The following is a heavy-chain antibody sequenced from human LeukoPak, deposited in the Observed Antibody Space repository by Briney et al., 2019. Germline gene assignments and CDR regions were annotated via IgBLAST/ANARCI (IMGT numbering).Heavy chain of an antibody. CDR3: ARGWQINSSGGFVDP. CDR1: GYGFSDYY. CDR2: INPRSGGT. Sequence: GASLEVSCQASGYGFSDYYVHWIRQAPGQGLEWMGWINPRSGGTIYAQKFQGRVSMTRDTFTTTAYMEIHSLISDDTAIYYCARGWQINSSGGFVDPWGQGTLITVSS. J-gene: IGHJ5*02. D-gene: IGHD6-6*01. V-gene: IGHV1-2*02.